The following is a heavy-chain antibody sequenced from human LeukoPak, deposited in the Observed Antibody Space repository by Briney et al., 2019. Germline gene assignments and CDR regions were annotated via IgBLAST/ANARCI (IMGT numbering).Heavy chain of an antibody. CDR3: ARVRGYYYDSSGYCDY. CDR2: IYTSGGT. CDR1: GGSISSYY. Sequence: PSETLSLTCTVSGGSISSYYWSWIRQPAGKGLEWIGRIYTSGGTNYNPSLKSRVTMSVDTSKNQFSLKLSSVTAADTAVYYCARVRGYYYDSSGYCDYWGQGTLVTVSS. J-gene: IGHJ4*02. D-gene: IGHD3-22*01. V-gene: IGHV4-4*07.